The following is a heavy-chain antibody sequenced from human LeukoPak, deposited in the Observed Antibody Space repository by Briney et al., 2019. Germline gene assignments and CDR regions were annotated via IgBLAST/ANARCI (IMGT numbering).Heavy chain of an antibody. Sequence: GGSLRLSCAASGFTFSGSAMHWVRQASGKGLEWVGRIRSKANSYATAYAASVKGRFTISRDDSKNTAYLQMNSLKTEDTAVYYCTRHADYGGNSDRIGYYYGMDVWGQGTTVTVSS. CDR3: TRHADYGGNSDRIGYYYGMDV. V-gene: IGHV3-73*01. CDR1: GFTFSGSA. J-gene: IGHJ6*02. CDR2: IRSKANSYAT. D-gene: IGHD4-23*01.